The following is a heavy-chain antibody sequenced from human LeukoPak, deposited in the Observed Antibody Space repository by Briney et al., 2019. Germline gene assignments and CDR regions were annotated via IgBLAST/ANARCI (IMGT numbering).Heavy chain of an antibody. Sequence: GGSLRLSCAASGFTFSNYAMSWVRQAPGKGLEWVSVISGNGGSTYYAASAKGRFTISRDNSKNTLYLQMNSLGAEDTAVYYCAKRSAVTTDYWGQGTLVTVSS. D-gene: IGHD4-17*01. V-gene: IGHV3-23*01. CDR1: GFTFSNYA. CDR2: ISGNGGST. CDR3: AKRSAVTTDY. J-gene: IGHJ4*02.